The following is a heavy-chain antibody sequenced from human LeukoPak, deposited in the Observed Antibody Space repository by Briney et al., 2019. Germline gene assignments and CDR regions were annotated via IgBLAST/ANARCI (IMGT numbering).Heavy chain of an antibody. CDR3: ARDRYCSSTSCYNGAFDI. Sequence: PGGSLRLSCAASGFTFTDFYMNWVRQAPGKGLEWVSWISPTSSYMYYADSVKGRFTISRDNAKNSLYLQMNSLRAEDTAVYYCARDRYCSSTSCYNGAFDIWGQGTMVTVSS. D-gene: IGHD2-2*02. J-gene: IGHJ3*02. CDR1: GFTFTDFY. V-gene: IGHV3-21*01. CDR2: ISPTSSYM.